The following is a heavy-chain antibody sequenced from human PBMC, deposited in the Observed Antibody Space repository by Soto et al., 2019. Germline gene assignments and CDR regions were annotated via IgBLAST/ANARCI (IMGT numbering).Heavy chain of an antibody. Sequence: PSDTLSLTFTVTGDSISSRSYYWGWIRQPPGKGLELIGSIYYSGSTYNNPSLRSRVSMSIDTSKDQFSLKLKSVTAAETALYLCARQRTSVVTKAYFHXWGPVSLLTVSX. CDR3: ARQRTSVVTKAYFHX. CDR2: IYYSGST. J-gene: IGHJ4*02. CDR1: GDSISSRSYY. D-gene: IGHD2-21*02. V-gene: IGHV4-39*01.